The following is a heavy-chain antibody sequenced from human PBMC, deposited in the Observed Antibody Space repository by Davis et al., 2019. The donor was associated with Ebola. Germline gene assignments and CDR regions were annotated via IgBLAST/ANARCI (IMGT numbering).Heavy chain of an antibody. CDR3: AREGYCSGGSCYWDYYYYGMDV. J-gene: IGHJ6*02. CDR1: GYTFTSYD. V-gene: IGHV1-18*01. CDR2: MNPNSGNT. D-gene: IGHD2-15*01. Sequence: ASVKVSCKASGYTFTSYDINWVRQATGQGLEWMGWMNPNSGNTNYAQKLQGRVTMTTDTSTSTAYMELRSLRSDDTAVYYCAREGYCSGGSCYWDYYYYGMDVWGQGTTVTVSS.